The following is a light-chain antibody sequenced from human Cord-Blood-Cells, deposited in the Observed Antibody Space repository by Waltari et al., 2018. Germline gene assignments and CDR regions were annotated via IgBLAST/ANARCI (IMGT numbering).Light chain of an antibody. V-gene: IGLV1-40*01. Sequence: QSVLTQPPSVSGAPGQRVTISRPGSSSNIRPGYDVPWYQQLPGTAPKLLIYGNSNRPSGVPDRFSGSKSGTSASLAITGLQAEDEADYYCQSYDSSLSGWVFGGGTKLTVL. J-gene: IGLJ3*02. CDR1: SSNIRPGYD. CDR2: GNS. CDR3: QSYDSSLSGWV.